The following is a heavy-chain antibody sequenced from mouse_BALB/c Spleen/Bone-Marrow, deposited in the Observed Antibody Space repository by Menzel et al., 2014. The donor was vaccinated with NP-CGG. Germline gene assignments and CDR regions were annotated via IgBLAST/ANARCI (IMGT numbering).Heavy chain of an antibody. V-gene: IGHV14-3*02. Sequence: VQLQQSGAELVKPGASVKLSCTASGFNIKDTYMHWVKQRPEQGLEWIGRIDPANGNPKYDPKFQGKATITADTSSNTAYLQLSSLTSEDTAVYYCARWEYYAMDYWGQGPSATGPS. CDR3: ARWEYYAMDY. CDR1: GFNIKDTY. CDR2: IDPANGNP. J-gene: IGHJ4*01. D-gene: IGHD4-1*01.